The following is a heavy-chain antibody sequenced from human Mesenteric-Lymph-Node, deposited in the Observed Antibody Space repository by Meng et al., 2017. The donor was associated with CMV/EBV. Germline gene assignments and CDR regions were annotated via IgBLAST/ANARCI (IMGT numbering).Heavy chain of an antibody. CDR2: INSDGSST. D-gene: IGHD3-3*01. CDR3: ARALSEGDRSGYYTYYYYYGMDV. Sequence: GESLKISCAASGFIFSSYGMHWVRQAPGKGLVWVSRINSDGSSTSYADSVKGRFTISRDNAKNTLYLQMNRLRAEDTAVYYCARALSEGDRSGYYTYYYYYGMDVWGQGTTVTVSS. CDR1: GFIFSSYG. J-gene: IGHJ6*02. V-gene: IGHV3-74*01.